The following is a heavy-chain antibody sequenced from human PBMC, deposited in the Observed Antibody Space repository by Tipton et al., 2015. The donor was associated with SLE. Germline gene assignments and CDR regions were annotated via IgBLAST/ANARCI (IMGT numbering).Heavy chain of an antibody. CDR3: ASAIAAAGQGWFDP. D-gene: IGHD6-13*01. V-gene: IGHV4-39*07. J-gene: IGHJ5*02. CDR1: GGSISSSNYF. Sequence: TLSLTCTVSGGSISSSNYFWGWIRQPPGKGLEWIGSIFYSYSGSTFYNPSLKSRVTVSVDTSKNQFSLKQNSVTAADTAVYYCASAIAAAGQGWFDPWGQGTLVTVSS. CDR2: IFYSYSGST.